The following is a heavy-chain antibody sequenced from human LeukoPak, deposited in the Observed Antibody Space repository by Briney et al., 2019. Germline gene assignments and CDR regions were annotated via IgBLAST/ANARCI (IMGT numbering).Heavy chain of an antibody. D-gene: IGHD2-2*03. V-gene: IGHV5-51*01. Sequence: GESLKISCKGSGYSFTNYWIGLGRQMPGEGLELMGIIYPGDSDIRYSPSFQGQVTISADKSISTAYLQWSSMKASDTAIYYCARAGGYCSSTSCYAFDYWGQGTLVTVSS. CDR1: GYSFTNYW. CDR3: ARAGGYCSSTSCYAFDY. J-gene: IGHJ4*02. CDR2: IYPGDSDI.